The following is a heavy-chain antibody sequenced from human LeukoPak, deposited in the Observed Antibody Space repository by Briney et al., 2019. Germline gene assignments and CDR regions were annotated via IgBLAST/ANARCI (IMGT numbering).Heavy chain of an antibody. Sequence: SVKVSCKASGGTFSSYAISWVRQAPGQGLEWMGRIVPIFGTANYAQKFQGRVTITTDESTSTAYMELSSLRSEDTAVYYCATPAAYCGGDCYAYFDYWGQGTLVTVSS. CDR3: ATPAAYCGGDCYAYFDY. CDR1: GGTFSSYA. J-gene: IGHJ4*02. V-gene: IGHV1-69*05. D-gene: IGHD2-21*02. CDR2: IVPIFGTA.